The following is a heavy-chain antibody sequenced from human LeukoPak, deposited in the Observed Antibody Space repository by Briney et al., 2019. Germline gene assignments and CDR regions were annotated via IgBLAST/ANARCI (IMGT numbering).Heavy chain of an antibody. J-gene: IGHJ3*02. CDR3: ARVGGYCSSTSCQGGFVGAFDI. CDR2: IIPIFGTP. D-gene: IGHD2-2*01. CDR1: GGTFSIYA. V-gene: IGHV1-69*05. Sequence: SVKVSCKASGGTFSIYAISWVRQAPGQGLEWMGGIIPIFGTPNYAQKFQGRVTITTDESTSTAYMELSSLRSEDTAVYYCARVGGYCSSTSCQGGFVGAFDIWGQGTMVTVSS.